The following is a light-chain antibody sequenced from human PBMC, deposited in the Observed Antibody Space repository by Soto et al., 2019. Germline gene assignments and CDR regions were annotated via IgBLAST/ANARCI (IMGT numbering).Light chain of an antibody. CDR3: QQRASWVT. V-gene: IGKV3D-20*02. J-gene: IGKJ5*01. Sequence: EIVLTQSPRIMYLSPGERATLSCRASQTVGRSYLAWYQQKPGQAPRLLIFGTSNRATGIPARFSGSGSETDFTLTISSLEPEDFAVYYCQQRASWVTFGQGTRLEIK. CDR1: QTVGRSY. CDR2: GTS.